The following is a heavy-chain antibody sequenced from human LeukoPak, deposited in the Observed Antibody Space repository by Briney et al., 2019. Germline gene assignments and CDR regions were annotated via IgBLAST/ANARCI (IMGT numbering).Heavy chain of an antibody. D-gene: IGHD5-24*01. V-gene: IGHV4-59*01. CDR2: IYYSGNT. J-gene: IGHJ5*02. CDR3: ARDRADGP. Sequence: PSETLSLTCTVSGVSISGYYWSWIRQFPGKGLEWIGYIYYSGNTKYNPSLKSRVNISVDTPKNQFSLNLSSVTAADTAVYYCARDRADGPWGQGTLVTVSS. CDR1: GVSISGYY.